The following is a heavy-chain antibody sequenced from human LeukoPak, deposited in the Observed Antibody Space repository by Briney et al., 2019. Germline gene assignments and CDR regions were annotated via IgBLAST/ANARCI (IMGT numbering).Heavy chain of an antibody. CDR1: GFTFSSYG. CDR2: IRYDGSNK. J-gene: IGHJ6*03. Sequence: PGGSLRLSCAASGFTFSSYGMHWVRQAPGKGLEWVAFIRYDGSNKYYADSVKGRFTISRDNSKNTLYLQMNSLRAEDTAVYYCARVGDDLVVPAAIPEYYYYYMDVWGKGTTVTVSS. V-gene: IGHV3-30*02. D-gene: IGHD2-2*02. CDR3: ARVGDDLVVPAAIPEYYYYYMDV.